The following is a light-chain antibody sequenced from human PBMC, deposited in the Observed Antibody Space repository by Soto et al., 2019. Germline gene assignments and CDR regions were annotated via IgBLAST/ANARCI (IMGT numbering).Light chain of an antibody. CDR3: QQYNSSPYT. Sequence: DIVMTQSPDSLAVSLGERATINCKSSRGVFSSYNDDNYLVWYQQKPGQPPKLLIYRASTRESVVPDRFSGSGSGTDFTLTISSLQAEDVAVYYCQQYNSSPYTFGQGTKLEIK. J-gene: IGKJ2*01. V-gene: IGKV4-1*01. CDR2: RAS. CDR1: RGVFSSYNDDNY.